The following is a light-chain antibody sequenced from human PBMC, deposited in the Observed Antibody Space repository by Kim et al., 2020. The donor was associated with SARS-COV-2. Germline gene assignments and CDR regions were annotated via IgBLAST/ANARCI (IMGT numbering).Light chain of an antibody. CDR3: QQYNDWPLLS. V-gene: IGKV3-15*01. Sequence: VSPGERVTLSGRASQSISSSLAWYQQIPGQATRLLIYGTSTRATGIPARFSGSGSGTEFNLTISSLQSEDSAVYYCQQYNDWPLLSFGGGTKVEIK. CDR1: QSISSS. J-gene: IGKJ4*01. CDR2: GTS.